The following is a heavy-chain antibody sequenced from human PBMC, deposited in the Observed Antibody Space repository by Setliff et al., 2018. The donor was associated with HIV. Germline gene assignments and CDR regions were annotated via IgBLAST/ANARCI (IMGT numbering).Heavy chain of an antibody. CDR1: GYTSTGYY. CDR2: INPNSGDT. V-gene: IGHV1-2*06. D-gene: IGHD2-15*01. Sequence: GASVKVSCKASGYTSTGYYINWVRRAPGQGLEWMGRINPNSGDTNYTQSFQGRVTMTRDRSINTAYLELSSLKSDDTAVYYCARDKDGFDIWGQGTMVTVSS. CDR3: ARDKDGFDI. J-gene: IGHJ3*02.